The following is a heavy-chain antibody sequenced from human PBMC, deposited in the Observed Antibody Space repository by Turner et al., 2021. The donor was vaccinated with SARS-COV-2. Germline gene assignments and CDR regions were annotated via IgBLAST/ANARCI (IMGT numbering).Heavy chain of an antibody. J-gene: IGHJ5*02. CDR3: ARDRDEYYDSTNWFDP. Sequence: QVQLVESGGGVAQPGGSLRLPCAASGFTFSNYPMHWVRQAPGKGLEWVAVISYDGFNKYYADSVKGRFTISRDNSKNTLYLQMNSLRAEDTAVYYCARDRDEYYDSTNWFDPWGQGTLVTVSS. CDR2: ISYDGFNK. CDR1: GFTFSNYP. D-gene: IGHD3-22*01. V-gene: IGHV3-30-3*01.